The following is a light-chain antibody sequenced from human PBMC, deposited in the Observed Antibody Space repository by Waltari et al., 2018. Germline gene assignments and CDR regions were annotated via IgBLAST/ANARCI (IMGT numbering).Light chain of an antibody. CDR3: MQALEFPRT. V-gene: IGKV2-40*01. CDR2: EVS. CDR1: QSLLDSEDGNTY. Sequence: DIVMTQTPLSLPVTLGEPASISCRSSQSLLDSEDGNTYLEWYLQKPGQSPQLLIYEVSNRASGVPERFSGSGSDTDFTLKISRVEAEDVGVYYCMQALEFPRTFGQGTKVEIK. J-gene: IGKJ1*01.